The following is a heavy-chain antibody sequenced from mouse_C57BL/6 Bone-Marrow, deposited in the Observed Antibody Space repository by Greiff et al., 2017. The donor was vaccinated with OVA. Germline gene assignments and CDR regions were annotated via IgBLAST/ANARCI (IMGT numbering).Heavy chain of an antibody. CDR1: GYTFTSYW. CDR2: INPSNGGT. CDR3: AREGDYGSSYYAMDY. V-gene: IGHV1-53*01. D-gene: IGHD1-1*01. Sequence: QVQLQQPGTELVKPGASVKLSCKASGYTFTSYWMPWVKQRPGQGLEWIGNINPSNGGTNYNEKFKSKATLTVDQSSSTAYMQLSSLTSEDSAVYYCAREGDYGSSYYAMDYWGQGTSVTVSS. J-gene: IGHJ4*01.